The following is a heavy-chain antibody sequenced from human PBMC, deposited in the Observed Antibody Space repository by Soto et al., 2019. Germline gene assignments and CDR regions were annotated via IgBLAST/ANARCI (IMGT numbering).Heavy chain of an antibody. CDR3: ARDRAYDFWSGYYPWPDY. V-gene: IGHV3-33*01. D-gene: IGHD3-3*01. CDR1: GLTFSSYG. CDR2: IWYDGSNK. J-gene: IGHJ4*02. Sequence: PGGSLRLSCAASGLTFSSYGMHWVRQAPGKGLEWVAVIWYDGSNKYYADSVKGRFTISRDNSKNTLYLQMNSLRAEDTAVYYRARDRAYDFWSGYYPWPDYWGQGTLVTVSS.